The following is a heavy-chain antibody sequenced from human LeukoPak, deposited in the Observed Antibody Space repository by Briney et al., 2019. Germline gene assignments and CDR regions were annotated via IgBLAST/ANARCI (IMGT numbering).Heavy chain of an antibody. CDR1: GFTFSSYA. D-gene: IGHD1-26*01. V-gene: IGHV3-30-3*01. CDR2: ISYDGSNK. J-gene: IGHJ4*02. Sequence: GGSLRLSCAASGFTFSSYAMHWVRQAPGKGLEWVAVISYDGSNKYYADSVKGRFTLSRDNSKNTLYLQMNSLRAEDTAVYYCARDLRGSQYSGSDGDYWGQGTLVTVS. CDR3: ARDLRGSQYSGSDGDY.